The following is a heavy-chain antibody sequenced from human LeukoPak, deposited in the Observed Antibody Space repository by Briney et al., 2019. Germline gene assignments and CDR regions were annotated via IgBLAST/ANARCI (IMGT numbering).Heavy chain of an antibody. CDR2: IWYDGSNK. V-gene: IGHV3-33*01. CDR3: ARTQGSGYWPEVDY. J-gene: IGHJ4*02. Sequence: HPGGSLRLSCAASGFTFSSYGMHWVRQAPGKGLEWVAVIWYDGSNKYYADSVKGRFTISRDNSKNTLYLQMNSLRAEDTAVYYCARTQGSGYWPEVDYWGQGTLVTVSS. D-gene: IGHD3-22*01. CDR1: GFTFSSYG.